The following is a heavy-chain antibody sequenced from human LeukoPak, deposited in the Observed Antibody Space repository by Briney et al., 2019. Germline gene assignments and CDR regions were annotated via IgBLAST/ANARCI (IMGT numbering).Heavy chain of an antibody. D-gene: IGHD2-2*01. CDR1: GGSISSSSYY. CDR3: ARSYQLASSDY. J-gene: IGHJ4*02. CDR2: IYHSGST. Sequence: SETLSLTCTVSGGSISSSSYYWSWIRQPPGKGLEWIGYIYHSGSTYYNPSLKSRVTISVDRSKNQFSLKLSSVTAADTAVYYCARSYQLASSDYWGQGTLVTVSS. V-gene: IGHV4-30-2*01.